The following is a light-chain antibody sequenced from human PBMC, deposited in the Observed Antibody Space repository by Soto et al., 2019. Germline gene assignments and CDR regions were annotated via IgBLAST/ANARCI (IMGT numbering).Light chain of an antibody. J-gene: IGKJ1*01. CDR1: QSVSSSD. V-gene: IGKV3-20*01. Sequence: VLTKSPCPLSLSPSERATPSCRSSQSVSSSDLAWYQQKPGQAPRLLIYGASSRATGIPDRFSGSGSGTDFTLTISRLEPEDFSVYYCQQYGSSPSWTFGQGTKVDIK. CDR3: QQYGSSPSWT. CDR2: GAS.